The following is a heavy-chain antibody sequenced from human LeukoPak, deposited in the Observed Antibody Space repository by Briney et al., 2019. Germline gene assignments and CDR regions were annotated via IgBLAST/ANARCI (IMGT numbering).Heavy chain of an antibody. J-gene: IGHJ4*02. V-gene: IGHV3-21*01. D-gene: IGHD3-10*01. CDR1: GLTFSNYV. CDR3: TREYYYGSGSYYNGY. Sequence: PGGSLRLSCAASGLTFSNYVMSWVRQAPGKGLEWVSGINNNGDNTYYADSVKGRFTISRDNDKNSLYLQMNSPRAEDTAVYYCTREYYYGSGSYYNGYWGQGTLVTVSS. CDR2: INNNGDNT.